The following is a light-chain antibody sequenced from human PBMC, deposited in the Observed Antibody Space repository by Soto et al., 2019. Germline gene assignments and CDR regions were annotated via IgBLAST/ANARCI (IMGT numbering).Light chain of an antibody. V-gene: IGKV1-39*01. J-gene: IGKJ2*01. CDR1: QYISNY. CDR2: TAS. Sequence: DIKMTQSPSSLSASVGDRVTITCRASQYISNYLNWYQQKSGTAPKLLIHTASTLQSGVPSRFSGRVSGPDFTLTISSVQPDDFAIYFCQQSYSPPPTFGQGTTLEIE. CDR3: QQSYSPPPT.